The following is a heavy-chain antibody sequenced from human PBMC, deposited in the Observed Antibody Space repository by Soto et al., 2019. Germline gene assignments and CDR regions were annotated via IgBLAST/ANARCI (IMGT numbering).Heavy chain of an antibody. CDR1: GFPFSTYS. V-gene: IGHV4-34*01. CDR2: INYSGST. J-gene: IGHJ4*02. Sequence: GSLRLSCAASGFPFSTYSMSWVRQAPGKGLEWIGEINYSGSTNYNPSLKSRVTISADKSKNQFSLNLNSVTAADTAVYYCASLSFTIFGVRQDQEYWSQGTLVTVSS. CDR3: ASLSFTIFGVRQDQEY. D-gene: IGHD3-3*01.